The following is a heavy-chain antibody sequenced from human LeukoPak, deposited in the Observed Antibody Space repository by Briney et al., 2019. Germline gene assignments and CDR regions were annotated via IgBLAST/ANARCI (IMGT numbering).Heavy chain of an antibody. CDR3: AREVWTTVATSHYYYMDV. Sequence: GGSLRPSCAASGFTFRTYEMNWVRQAPGKGLEWVSYISGSGTTIYYADSVKGRFTISRDNAKNSLYLQMNSLRAEDTALYYCAREVWTTVATSHYYYMDVWGKGTTVTVSS. D-gene: IGHD4-17*01. J-gene: IGHJ6*03. V-gene: IGHV3-48*03. CDR1: GFTFRTYE. CDR2: ISGSGTTI.